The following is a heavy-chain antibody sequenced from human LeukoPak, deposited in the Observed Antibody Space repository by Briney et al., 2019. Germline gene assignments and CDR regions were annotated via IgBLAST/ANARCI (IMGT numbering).Heavy chain of an antibody. CDR3: ARRPSAAGFDY. J-gene: IGHJ4*02. Sequence: NRGESLKISCKGSGYSFTSYLIGWVRQMPGKGLEWMGIIYPGDSDTRYSPSFQGQVTISADKSISTAYLQWSSLKASDTAMYYCARRPSAAGFDYWGQGTLVTVSS. D-gene: IGHD3-10*01. V-gene: IGHV5-51*01. CDR1: GYSFTSYL. CDR2: IYPGDSDT.